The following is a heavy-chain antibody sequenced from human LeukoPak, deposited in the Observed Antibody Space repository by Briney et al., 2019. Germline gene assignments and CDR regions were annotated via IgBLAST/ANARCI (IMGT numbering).Heavy chain of an antibody. CDR2: IYPGDSDT. D-gene: IGHD1-1*01. V-gene: IGHV5-51*01. CDR1: GYSFTSYW. Sequence: PGESLKISCKGSGYSFTSYWIGWVRQMPGKGLEWMGIIYPGDSDTRYSPSFQGQVTISADKSISTAYLQWSSLKASDTAMYYCASSMETPASHDAFDIWGQGTMVTVSS. J-gene: IGHJ3*02. CDR3: ASSMETPASHDAFDI.